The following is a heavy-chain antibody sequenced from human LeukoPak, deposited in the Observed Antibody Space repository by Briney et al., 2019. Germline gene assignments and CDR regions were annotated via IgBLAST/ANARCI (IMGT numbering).Heavy chain of an antibody. CDR1: GFTFSSYA. CDR2: ISYDGSNK. CDR3: ARVLGYYDSSGRWGLDY. D-gene: IGHD3-22*01. J-gene: IGHJ4*02. Sequence: GGSLRLSCAASGFTFSSYAMHWVRQAPGKGLEWVAVISYDGSNKYYADSVKGRFTISRDNSKNTLYLQMNSLRAEDTAVYYCARVLGYYDSSGRWGLDYWGQGTLVTVSS. V-gene: IGHV3-30-3*01.